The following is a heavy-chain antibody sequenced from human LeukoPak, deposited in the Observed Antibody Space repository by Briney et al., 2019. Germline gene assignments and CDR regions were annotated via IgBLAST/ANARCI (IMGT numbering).Heavy chain of an antibody. J-gene: IGHJ2*01. D-gene: IGHD3-3*01. CDR2: INHSGST. Sequence: PSETLSLTCAVYGGSFSGYYWSWIRQPPGKGLEWIGEINHSGSTNYNPSLKSRVTISVDTSKNQFSLKLSSVTAADTAVYYCARGMTIWLRWYFDLWGRGTLVTVSS. CDR1: GGSFSGYY. CDR3: ARGMTIWLRWYFDL. V-gene: IGHV4-34*01.